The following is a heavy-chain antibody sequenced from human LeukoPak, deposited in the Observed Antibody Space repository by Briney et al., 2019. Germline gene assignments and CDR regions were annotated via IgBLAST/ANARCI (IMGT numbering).Heavy chain of an antibody. J-gene: IGHJ4*02. D-gene: IGHD3-22*01. CDR2: ISSSGSTI. Sequence: GGSLRLSCAASGFTFSDYYMSWIRQAPGKGLEWVSYISSSGSTIYYADSVKGRFTISRDNAKNSLYLQMNSLRAEDTAVYYCAREEYYYDSSGYSPFFDYWGQGTLVTVSS. CDR1: GFTFSDYY. V-gene: IGHV3-11*04. CDR3: AREEYYYDSSGYSPFFDY.